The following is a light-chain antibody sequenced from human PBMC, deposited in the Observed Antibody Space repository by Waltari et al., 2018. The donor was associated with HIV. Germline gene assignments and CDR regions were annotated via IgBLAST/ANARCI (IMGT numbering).Light chain of an antibody. V-gene: IGLV1-44*01. J-gene: IGLJ1*01. CDR2: SYN. Sequence: QSVLNQPPSASGTPGQRVTISCSGSSSTIGTNTENWYQQLPGTAPKLLIYSYNQRPSGVPDRFSGSKSGTSASLAISGLQSEDEADYYCASWDDSLNGYVFGTGTKVTVL. CDR1: SSTIGTNT. CDR3: ASWDDSLNGYV.